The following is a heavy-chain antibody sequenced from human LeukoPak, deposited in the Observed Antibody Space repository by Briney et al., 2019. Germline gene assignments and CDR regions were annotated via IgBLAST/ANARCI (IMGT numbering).Heavy chain of an antibody. V-gene: IGHV4-59*07. Sequence: SDTLSLTCIVSGGSISGYYWSWIRQPPGRGLEWIGYISDTGTSIYNPSLKNRLSMLVDTSKNHFYLNLTSVTAADTAIYYCARTRTYLDYWGQGALVTVSS. D-gene: IGHD1-7*01. J-gene: IGHJ4*02. CDR3: ARTRTYLDY. CDR1: GGSISGYY. CDR2: ISDTGTS.